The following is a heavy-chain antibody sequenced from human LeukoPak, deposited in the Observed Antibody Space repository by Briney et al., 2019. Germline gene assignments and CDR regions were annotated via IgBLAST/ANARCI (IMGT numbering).Heavy chain of an antibody. CDR2: INPNSGGT. CDR1: GYPFTGYY. V-gene: IGHV1-2*02. CDR3: ARVNYYDSSGSFDY. Sequence: ASVKVSCKASGYPFTGYYMHWVRQAPGQGLEWMGWINPNSGGTNYAQKFQGRVTMTRDTSASTAYMELSSLRSEDTAVYYCARVNYYDSSGSFDYWGQGTLVTVSS. D-gene: IGHD3-22*01. J-gene: IGHJ4*02.